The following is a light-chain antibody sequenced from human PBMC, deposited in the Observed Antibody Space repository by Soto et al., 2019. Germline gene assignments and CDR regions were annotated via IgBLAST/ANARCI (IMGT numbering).Light chain of an antibody. J-gene: IGLJ1*01. CDR1: SSDVGGYNY. CDR3: SSYTPSSTYV. Sequence: QSALTQPASVSGSPGQSIAISCTGTSSDVGGYNYVSWYQQHPGKAPKLILCDVSNRPSGVSDRCSGSKSGNTASLTISGLQTEDEADYYCSSYTPSSTYVFGTGTKLTVL. V-gene: IGLV2-14*01. CDR2: DVS.